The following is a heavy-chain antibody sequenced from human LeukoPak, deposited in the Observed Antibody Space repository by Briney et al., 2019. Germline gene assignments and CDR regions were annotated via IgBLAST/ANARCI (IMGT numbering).Heavy chain of an antibody. CDR2: IKQDGSEK. CDR1: GFTFSSYW. D-gene: IGHD3-10*01. Sequence: PGGSLRLSCAASGFTFSSYWMSWVRQAPGKGLEWVANIKQDGSEKYYVDSVKGRFTISRDNAKNSLYLQMNSLRAEDTAVYYCARDRYYGSGSYVVDYWGQGTLVTVSS. V-gene: IGHV3-7*03. CDR3: ARDRYYGSGSYVVDY. J-gene: IGHJ4*02.